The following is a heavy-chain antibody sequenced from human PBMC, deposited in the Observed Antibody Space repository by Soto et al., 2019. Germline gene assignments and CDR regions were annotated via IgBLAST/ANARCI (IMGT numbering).Heavy chain of an antibody. CDR2: ISWNSGSI. Sequence: GGSLRLSCAASGFTFDDYAMHWVRQAPGKGLEWVSGISWNSGSIGYADSVKGRFTISRDNAKNSLYLQMNSLRAEDTALYYCAKDNDYSGYRPTFDYWGQGTLVTVSS. D-gene: IGHD5-12*01. CDR3: AKDNDYSGYRPTFDY. J-gene: IGHJ4*02. V-gene: IGHV3-9*01. CDR1: GFTFDDYA.